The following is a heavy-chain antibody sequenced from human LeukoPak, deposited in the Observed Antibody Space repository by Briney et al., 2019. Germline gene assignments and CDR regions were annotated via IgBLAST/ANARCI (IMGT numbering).Heavy chain of an antibody. CDR2: INTDGSST. CDR3: ARDRTYYYDSSGYSYGYYYGMDV. Sequence: GGSLRLSCAVSGFTFSTYWMNWVRQVPGKGLVWVSRINTDGSSTTYADSVKGRFTISRDNAKNTLHLQMNSLRAEDTAVYYCARDRTYYYDSSGYSYGYYYGMDVWGQGTTVTVSS. CDR1: GFTFSTYW. J-gene: IGHJ6*02. D-gene: IGHD3-22*01. V-gene: IGHV3-74*03.